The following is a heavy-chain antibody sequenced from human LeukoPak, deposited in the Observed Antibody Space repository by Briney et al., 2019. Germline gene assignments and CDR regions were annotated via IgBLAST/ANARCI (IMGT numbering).Heavy chain of an antibody. CDR1: GVSFSSNW. J-gene: IGHJ3*02. D-gene: IGHD1-26*01. CDR3: ARDGALSVGVFDI. CDR2: IKHDGTSK. Sequence: GRSLRLSCAASGVSFSSNWMTWVRQAPGKGLEWVANIKHDGTSKDYMGSVRGRFTISRDNDKNSLYLQMNSLSNEDTAVYYCARDGALSVGVFDIWGQGTMVTVSS. V-gene: IGHV3-7*04.